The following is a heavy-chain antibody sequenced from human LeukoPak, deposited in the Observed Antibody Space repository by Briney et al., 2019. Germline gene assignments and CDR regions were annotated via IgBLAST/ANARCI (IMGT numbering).Heavy chain of an antibody. J-gene: IGHJ3*02. D-gene: IGHD3-22*01. CDR1: GGTFSSYA. CDR3: AREAQGRSPMIVVVDFDAFDI. CDR2: IIPIFGTA. V-gene: IGHV1-69*06. Sequence: GASVKVSCKASGGTFSSYAISWVRQAPGQGLEWMGGIIPIFGTANYAQKFQGRVTITADKSTSTAYMELSSLRSEDTAVYYCAREAQGRSPMIVVVDFDAFDIWGQGTMVTVSS.